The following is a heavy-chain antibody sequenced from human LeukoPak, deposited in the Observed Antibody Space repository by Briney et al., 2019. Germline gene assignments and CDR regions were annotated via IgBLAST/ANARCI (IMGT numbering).Heavy chain of an antibody. CDR2: INPNSGGT. J-gene: IGHJ4*02. D-gene: IGHD6-13*01. CDR3: ARVYRLAAAGFAF. V-gene: IGHV1-2*02. CDR1: GYTFTGYY. Sequence: EASVKVSCKASGYTFTGYYMHWVRQAPGQGLEWMGWINPNSGGTNYAQKFQGRVTMTRDTSISTAYMELSRLRSDDTAVYYCARVYRLAAAGFAFWGQGTLVTVSS.